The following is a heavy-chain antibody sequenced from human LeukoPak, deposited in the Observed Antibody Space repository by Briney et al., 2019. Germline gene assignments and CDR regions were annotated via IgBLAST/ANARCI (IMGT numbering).Heavy chain of an antibody. D-gene: IGHD2-15*01. Sequence: GGSLRLSCAASGFTFSSYSMNWVRQAPGKGLEWVSSISSSSSYIYYADSVKGRFTISRDNAKNSLYLQMNSLRAEDTAVYYCARGIRCSGGSCYWNTQYYYYYGMDVWGQGTTVTVSS. CDR1: GFTFSSYS. V-gene: IGHV3-21*01. CDR2: ISSSSSYI. J-gene: IGHJ6*02. CDR3: ARGIRCSGGSCYWNTQYYYYYGMDV.